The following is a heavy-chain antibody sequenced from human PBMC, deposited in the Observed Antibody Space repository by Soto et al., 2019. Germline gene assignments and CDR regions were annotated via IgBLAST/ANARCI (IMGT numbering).Heavy chain of an antibody. CDR3: ARGVDYFYQYMDV. V-gene: IGHV1-18*01. CDR2: ISTYNGNT. Sequence: QVQLMQSGAEVKKPGASVKVSCKASGYPFTSYSISWVRQAPGQWLEWMGWISTYNGNTNYAQKFQGRLTMTTDTSTSTAYMEVRSLSSDDTAVYYCARGVDYFYQYMDVWGKGTTVTVSS. J-gene: IGHJ6*03. CDR1: GYPFTSYS.